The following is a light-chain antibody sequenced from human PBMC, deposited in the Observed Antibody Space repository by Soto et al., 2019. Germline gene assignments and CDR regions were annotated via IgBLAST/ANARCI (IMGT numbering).Light chain of an antibody. V-gene: IGKV1-27*01. CDR3: QKFNTAPLT. CDR2: SAS. CDR1: QDISVY. Sequence: DLQMTQSPSSLSASVGDRVTITCRASQDISVYLAWYQQKPGKVPKLLIYSASTLQSGVPSRFSGSGSGTDFTLTISGLQPEDVATYYCQKFNTAPLTFGQGTRLEIK. J-gene: IGKJ5*01.